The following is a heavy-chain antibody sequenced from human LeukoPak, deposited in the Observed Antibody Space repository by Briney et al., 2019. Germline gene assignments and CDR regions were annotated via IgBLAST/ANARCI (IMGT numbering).Heavy chain of an antibody. CDR3: ARSYYDFWSGNPMDV. J-gene: IGHJ6*03. V-gene: IGHV3-7*01. CDR2: IKQDGSEK. CDR1: GFTFSSYW. Sequence: GGSLRLSCAASGFTFSSYWMSWVRQAPGKGLEWVANIKQDGSEKYYVDSVKGRFTISRDNAKNSLYLQVNSLRAEDTAVYYCARSYYDFWSGNPMDVWGKGTTVTVSS. D-gene: IGHD3-3*01.